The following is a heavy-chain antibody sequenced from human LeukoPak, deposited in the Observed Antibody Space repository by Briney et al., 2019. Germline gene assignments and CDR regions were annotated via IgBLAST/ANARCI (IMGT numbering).Heavy chain of an antibody. D-gene: IGHD3-22*01. V-gene: IGHV1-69*04. CDR1: GGTFSSYA. CDR3: ARSYDSSGYDAFDI. J-gene: IGHJ3*02. CDR2: IIPILGIA. Sequence: SVKVSCKASGGTFSSYAISWVRQAPGQGLEWMGRIIPILGIANYAQKFQGRVTITADKSTSTAYMELSSLRSEDTAVYYCARSYDSSGYDAFDIWGQGTMVTVTS.